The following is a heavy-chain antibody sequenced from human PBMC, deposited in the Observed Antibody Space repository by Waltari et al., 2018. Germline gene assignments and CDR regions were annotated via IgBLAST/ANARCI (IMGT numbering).Heavy chain of an antibody. D-gene: IGHD3-22*01. J-gene: IGHJ3*02. CDR3: ARDQWFGFDI. Sequence: EVQLVESGGDLVRRGGSWRLSGAASGFTLGNYWMSGVRQAPGKGPEWMANIKTDGAEEYYVDSVRGRFTISRDNAKNLLFLQMNSLRPEDTAVYYCARDQWFGFDIWGQGTMVTVSS. V-gene: IGHV3-7*01. CDR2: IKTDGAEE. CDR1: GFTLGNYW.